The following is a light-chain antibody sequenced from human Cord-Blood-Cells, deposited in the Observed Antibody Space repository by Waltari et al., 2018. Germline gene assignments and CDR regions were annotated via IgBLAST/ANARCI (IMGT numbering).Light chain of an antibody. V-gene: IGKV3-11*01. CDR2: DAS. CDR3: QQRSNWPPRT. CDR1: QSVSSY. J-gene: IGKJ3*01. Sequence: EIVLTQSPHTLSLSHGERATLSCRASQSVSSYLAWYQQKPGQAPRLLIYDASNRATGIPARFSGSGSGTDFTLTISSLEPEDFAVYYCQQRSNWPPRTFGPGTKVDIK.